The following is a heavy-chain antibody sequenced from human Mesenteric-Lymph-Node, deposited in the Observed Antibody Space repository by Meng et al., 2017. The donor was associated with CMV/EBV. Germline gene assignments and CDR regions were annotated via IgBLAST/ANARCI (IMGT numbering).Heavy chain of an antibody. J-gene: IGHJ4*02. V-gene: IGHV4-4*02. CDR3: ARGRNYYGSGIDY. D-gene: IGHD3-10*01. CDR2: ISHSGST. CDR1: GGSITSNNW. Sequence: GCGGSITSNNWWRWVRQPPGKGLEWIGEISHSGSTNDNPSLKRRVTISVDRSKNQFSLNLSSVTAADTAVYYCARGRNYYGSGIDYWGQGTLVTVSS.